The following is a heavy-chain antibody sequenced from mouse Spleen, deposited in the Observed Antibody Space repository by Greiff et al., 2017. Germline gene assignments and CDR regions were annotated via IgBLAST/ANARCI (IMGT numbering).Heavy chain of an antibody. CDR1: GYSFTGYY. D-gene: IGHD2-3*01. V-gene: IGHV1-42*01. Sequence: EVQLQQSGPELVKPGASVKISCKASGYSFTGYYMNWVKQSPEKSLEWIGEINPSTGGTTYNQKFKAKATLTVDKSSSTAYMQLKSLTSEDSAVYYCASHDGYSFDYWGQGTTLTVSS. CDR3: ASHDGYSFDY. J-gene: IGHJ2*01. CDR2: INPSTGGT.